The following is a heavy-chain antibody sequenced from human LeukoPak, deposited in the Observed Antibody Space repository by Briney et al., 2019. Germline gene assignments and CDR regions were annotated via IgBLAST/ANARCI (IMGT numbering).Heavy chain of an antibody. CDR3: ARGGELLPLGY. J-gene: IGHJ4*02. CDR1: GYTFTSYG. D-gene: IGHD1-26*01. V-gene: IGHV1-2*02. Sequence: ASVKVSCKASGYTFTSYGFTWVRQAPGQGLEWMGWINPNSGGTNYAQKFQGRVTMTRDTSISTAYMELSRLRSDDTAVYYCARGGELLPLGYWGQGTLVTVSS. CDR2: INPNSGGT.